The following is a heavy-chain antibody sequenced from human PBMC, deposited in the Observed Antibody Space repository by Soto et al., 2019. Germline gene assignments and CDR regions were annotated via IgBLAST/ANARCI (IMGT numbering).Heavy chain of an antibody. Sequence: SETLSLTCTVSGGSISSSSYYWGWIRQPPGKGLEWIGSIYYSGSTYYNPSLKSRVTISVDTSKNQFSLKLSSVTAADTAVYYCARLGYDILTGYSDYYYYGMDVWGQGTTVTVSS. D-gene: IGHD3-9*01. J-gene: IGHJ6*02. CDR2: IYYSGST. CDR1: GGSISSSSYY. CDR3: ARLGYDILTGYSDYYYYGMDV. V-gene: IGHV4-39*01.